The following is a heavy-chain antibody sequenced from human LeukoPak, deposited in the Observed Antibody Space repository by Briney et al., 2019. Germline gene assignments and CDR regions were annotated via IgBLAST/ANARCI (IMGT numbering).Heavy chain of an antibody. Sequence: SVKVSCKASGGTFSSYAISWVRQAPGQGLEWMGGIIPIFGTANYAQKFQGRVTITADESTSTAYMELSSLRSEDTAVYYCAREGLTMVRGANWFDPWGQGTLVTVSS. V-gene: IGHV1-69*13. CDR2: IIPIFGTA. D-gene: IGHD3-10*01. J-gene: IGHJ5*02. CDR1: GGTFSSYA. CDR3: AREGLTMVRGANWFDP.